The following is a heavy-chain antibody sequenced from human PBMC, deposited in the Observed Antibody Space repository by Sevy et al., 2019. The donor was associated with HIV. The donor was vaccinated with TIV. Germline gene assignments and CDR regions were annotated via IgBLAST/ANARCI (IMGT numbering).Heavy chain of an antibody. CDR3: ATSFAWRFFSY. J-gene: IGHJ4*02. CDR1: GYTLTELS. CDR2: FDPEDGET. V-gene: IGHV1-24*01. D-gene: IGHD3-3*01. Sequence: ASVKVSCKVSGYTLTELSMHWVRQAPGKGLEWMGGFDPEDGETIYAQKFQGRVTMTEVTSTDTAYMELSSLRSEDTAVYYCATSFAWRFFSYWGQGTLVTVSS.